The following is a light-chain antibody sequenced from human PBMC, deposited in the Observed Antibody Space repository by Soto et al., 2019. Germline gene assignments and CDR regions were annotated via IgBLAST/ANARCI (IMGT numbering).Light chain of an antibody. Sequence: QSVLTQPPSASGSPGQSVTISCTGTSSDVGGHNYVSWYQQHPGKAPKLIIYEVTKRPSGVPDRFSGSKSGNTASLTVSGLQTEDEADYYCNSYAGSNNLVFGGGTKLTVL. CDR1: SSDVGGHNY. V-gene: IGLV2-8*01. J-gene: IGLJ2*01. CDR2: EVT. CDR3: NSYAGSNNLV.